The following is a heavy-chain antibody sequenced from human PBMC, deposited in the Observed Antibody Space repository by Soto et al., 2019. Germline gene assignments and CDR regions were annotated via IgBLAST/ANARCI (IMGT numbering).Heavy chain of an antibody. V-gene: IGHV3-7*01. CDR2: IKQDGSEK. Sequence: GGSLRLSCAASGFTFSSYWMSWVRQAPGKGLEWVANIKQDGSEKYYVDSVKGRFTISRDNAKNSLYLQMNSLRAEDTAVYYCARETEYCSSTSCYFDYWGQGTLVTVSS. J-gene: IGHJ4*02. CDR1: GFTFSSYW. D-gene: IGHD2-2*01. CDR3: ARETEYCSSTSCYFDY.